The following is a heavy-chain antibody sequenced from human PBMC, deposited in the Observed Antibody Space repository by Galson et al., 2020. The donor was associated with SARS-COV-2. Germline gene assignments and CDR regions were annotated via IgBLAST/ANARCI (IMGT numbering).Heavy chain of an antibody. CDR1: GFRFITYR. V-gene: IGHV3-21*06. Sequence: AGSLRLSCAASGFRFITYRMKWVRQPPGKGLEWVSSISSSVSSTYYSDSEKGRFTISRDHAVNSLHLRMNSLTAEDTAVYYCARVPRVWFGDKGTCEMWGQVTMVTVSS. J-gene: IGHJ3*02. CDR2: ISSSVSST. CDR3: ARVPRVWFGDKGTCEM. D-gene: IGHD3-10*01.